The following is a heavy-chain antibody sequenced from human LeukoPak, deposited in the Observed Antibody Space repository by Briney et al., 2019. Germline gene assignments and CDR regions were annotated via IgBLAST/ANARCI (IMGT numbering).Heavy chain of an antibody. D-gene: IGHD2-21*02. CDR2: IKQDGSEK. CDR3: ARGHIVVVTAIEFDY. Sequence: PGGSLRLSCAASGFTFSSYWMSWVRQAPGKGLEWVANIKQDGSEKYYVDSVKGRFTISRDNAKNSLYLQMNSLRAEDTAVYYCARGHIVVVTAIEFDYWGQGTLVTVSS. V-gene: IGHV3-7*01. J-gene: IGHJ4*02. CDR1: GFTFSSYW.